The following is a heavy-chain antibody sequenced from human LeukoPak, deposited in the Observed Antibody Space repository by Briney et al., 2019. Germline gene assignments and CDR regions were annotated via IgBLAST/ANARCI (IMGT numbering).Heavy chain of an antibody. J-gene: IGHJ3*02. CDR3: ARDLCGGDCYSEDVFDI. D-gene: IGHD2-21*02. V-gene: IGHV1-46*01. CDR2: INPSGGST. Sequence: ASVKVSCKASGYTFTSYYIHWVRQAPGQGLECMGMINPSGGSTSYAQKFQGRLTMTRDTSTTTVYMELSSLRFEDTAVYYCARDLCGGDCYSEDVFDIWGQGTMVTVSS. CDR1: GYTFTSYY.